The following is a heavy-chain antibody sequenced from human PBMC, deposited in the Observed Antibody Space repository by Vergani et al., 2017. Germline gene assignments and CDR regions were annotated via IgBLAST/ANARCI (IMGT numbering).Heavy chain of an antibody. Sequence: QVQLQESGPGLVKPSQTLSLTCTVSGSSISSGDYYWSWIRQPPGKGLEWIGYIYYSGSTYYNPSLKSRVTISVDTSKNQFSLKLSSVTAADTAVYYCARDSGIAVAGRLAHYYYYGMDVWGQGTTVTVSS. V-gene: IGHV4-30-4*08. J-gene: IGHJ6*02. CDR3: ARDSGIAVAGRLAHYYYYGMDV. CDR1: GSSISSGDYY. CDR2: IYYSGST. D-gene: IGHD6-19*01.